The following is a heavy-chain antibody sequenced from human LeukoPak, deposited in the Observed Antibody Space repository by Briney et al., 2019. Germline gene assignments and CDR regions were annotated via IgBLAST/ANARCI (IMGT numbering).Heavy chain of an antibody. V-gene: IGHV3-23*01. CDR1: GFTFSSYA. J-gene: IGHJ4*02. CDR2: ISGSGGST. CDR3: AKDLPRITMVRGVIIPFDY. D-gene: IGHD3-10*01. Sequence: GGSLRLSCAASGFTFSSYAMSWVRQAPGKGLEWVSAISGSGGSTYYADSVKGRITISRDNSKNTLYLQMNSLRAEDTAVYYCAKDLPRITMVRGVIIPFDYWGQGTLVTVSS.